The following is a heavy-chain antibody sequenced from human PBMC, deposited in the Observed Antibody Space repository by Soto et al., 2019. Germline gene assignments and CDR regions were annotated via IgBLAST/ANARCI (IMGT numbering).Heavy chain of an antibody. J-gene: IGHJ5*02. V-gene: IGHV1-8*01. CDR2: MNPNSGNT. CDR3: ASEDTAAAGTFDP. Sequence: ASVKVSCKASGYTFTSYDINWVRQATGQGLEWMGWMNPNSGNTGYAQKFQGRVTMTRNTSISTAYMELSSLRSEDTAVYYCASEDTAAAGTFDPWGQGTLVTVSS. CDR1: GYTFTSYD. D-gene: IGHD6-13*01.